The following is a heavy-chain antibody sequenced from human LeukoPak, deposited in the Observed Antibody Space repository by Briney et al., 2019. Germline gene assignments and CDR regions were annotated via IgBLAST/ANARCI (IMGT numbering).Heavy chain of an antibody. V-gene: IGHV1-8*03. D-gene: IGHD3-3*01. CDR1: GYTFTSYD. CDR3: ARSNQYYDFWSGYYLLDAFDI. Sequence: ASVKVSCKASGYTFTSYDINWVRQATGQGLEWMGWMNPNSGNTGYAQKFQGRVTITRNTSISTAYMELSSLRSEDTAVYYCARSNQYYDFWSGYYLLDAFDIWGQGTMVTVSS. CDR2: MNPNSGNT. J-gene: IGHJ3*02.